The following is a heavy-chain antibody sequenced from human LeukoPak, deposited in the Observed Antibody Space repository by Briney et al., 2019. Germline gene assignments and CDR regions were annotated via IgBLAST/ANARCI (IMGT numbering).Heavy chain of an antibody. CDR3: ATRWSQHYFDY. J-gene: IGHJ4*02. V-gene: IGHV3-23*01. Sequence: GGSLRLSCAASGFTFSSYAMSWVRQAPGKGLEWVSGMNGSGGSTYYADSVKGRFTISRDNSKNTLFLQKNSLRAEDTAGYYCATRWSQHYFDYWGRGTLVTVSS. CDR2: MNGSGGST. D-gene: IGHD3-3*01. CDR1: GFTFSSYA.